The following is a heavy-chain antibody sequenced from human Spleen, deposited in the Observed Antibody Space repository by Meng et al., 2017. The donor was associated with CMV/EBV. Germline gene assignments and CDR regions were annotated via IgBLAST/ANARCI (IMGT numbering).Heavy chain of an antibody. CDR2: INPNSGGT. V-gene: IGHV1-2*02. J-gene: IGHJ3*02. Sequence: ASVKVSCKASGYTFTGYYMHWVRQAPGQGLEWMGWINPNSGGTNYAQKFQGRVTMTRDTSISTAYMELSRLRSDDAAVYYCARDRPGVGATTGAFDIWGQGTMVTVSS. CDR1: GYTFTGYY. D-gene: IGHD1-26*01. CDR3: ARDRPGVGATTGAFDI.